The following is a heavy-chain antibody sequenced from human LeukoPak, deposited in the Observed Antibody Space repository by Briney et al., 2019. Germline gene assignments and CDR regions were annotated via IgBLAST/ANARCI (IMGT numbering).Heavy chain of an antibody. CDR2: FDPEDGET. J-gene: IGHJ4*02. V-gene: IGHV1-24*01. CDR3: ATTNVAIVGATNFDY. Sequence: ASVKVSCKVSGYTLTELSMHWVRQAPGKGPEWMGGFDPEDGETIYAQKFQGRVTMTEDTSTDTAYMELSSLRSEDTAVYYCATTNVAIVGATNFDYWGQGTLVTVSS. D-gene: IGHD1-26*01. CDR1: GYTLTELS.